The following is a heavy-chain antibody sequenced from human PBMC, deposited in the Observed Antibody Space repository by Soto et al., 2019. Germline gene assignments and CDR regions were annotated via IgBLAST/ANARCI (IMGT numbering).Heavy chain of an antibody. Sequence: GESLKISCKGSGYSFTSYWIGWVLQIPWKGLEWMGIIYPGDSDTRYSPSFQGQVTISADKSISTAYLQWSSLKASDTAMYYCARPTAVAGTFYSYGMEVWGQGTTVTVSS. V-gene: IGHV5-51*01. J-gene: IGHJ6*01. CDR1: GYSFTSYW. CDR2: IYPGDSDT. CDR3: ARPTAVAGTFYSYGMEV. D-gene: IGHD6-19*01.